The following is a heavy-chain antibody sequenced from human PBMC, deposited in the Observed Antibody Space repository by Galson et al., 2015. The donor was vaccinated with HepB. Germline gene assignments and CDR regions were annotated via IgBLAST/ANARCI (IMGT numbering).Heavy chain of an antibody. V-gene: IGHV3-23*01. Sequence: SLRLSCAASGFTFSRYAMSWVRQAPGKGLEWLSAISASGGSTYYADSVKGRFTISRDNSKNSLYLQMNSLRADDTAVYYCARGVVVPPLNSYYYYYYMDVWGKGTTVTVSS. CDR1: GFTFSRYA. CDR3: ARGVVVPPLNSYYYYYYMDV. CDR2: ISASGGST. D-gene: IGHD2-2*01. J-gene: IGHJ6*03.